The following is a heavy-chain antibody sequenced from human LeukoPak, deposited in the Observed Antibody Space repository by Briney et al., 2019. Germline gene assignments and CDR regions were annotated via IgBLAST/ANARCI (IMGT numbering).Heavy chain of an antibody. CDR3: ARDLGVAGPAGFDP. V-gene: IGHV1-2*02. D-gene: IGHD6-19*01. CDR1: GYTFTGYY. Sequence: EASVKVSCKASGYTFTGYYTHWVRQAPGQGLEWMGWINPNSGDTNYAQKFQGRVTMTRDTSINTAYMELSRLKSDDTAVYYCARDLGVAGPAGFDPWGQGTLVTVSS. CDR2: INPNSGDT. J-gene: IGHJ5*02.